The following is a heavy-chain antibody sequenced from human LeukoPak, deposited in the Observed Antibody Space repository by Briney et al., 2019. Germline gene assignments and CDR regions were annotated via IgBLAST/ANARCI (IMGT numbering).Heavy chain of an antibody. CDR1: GFTFSNHA. CDR3: ARTVAGDN. D-gene: IGHD6-19*01. CDR2: ISGSGAST. Sequence: GSLRLSCAASGFTFSNHAMNWVRQAPGKGLEWVSAISGSGASTYFADSVRGRFTISRDNSKNTLYLQMNSLRAEDTAINYCARTVAGDNWGQGTLVTVSS. J-gene: IGHJ4*02. V-gene: IGHV3-23*01.